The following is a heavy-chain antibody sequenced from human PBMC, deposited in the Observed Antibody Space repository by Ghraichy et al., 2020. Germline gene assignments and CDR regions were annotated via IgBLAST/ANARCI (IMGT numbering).Heavy chain of an antibody. D-gene: IGHD1-26*01. CDR1: GFTFSSYA. Sequence: GESLNISCAASGFTFSSYAMSWVRQAPGKGLEWVSAISGSGGSTYYADSVKGRFTISRDNSKNTLYLQMNSLRAEDTAVYYCAKHRGPEKYGMDVWGQGTTVTVSS. CDR3: AKHRGPEKYGMDV. J-gene: IGHJ6*02. CDR2: ISGSGGST. V-gene: IGHV3-23*01.